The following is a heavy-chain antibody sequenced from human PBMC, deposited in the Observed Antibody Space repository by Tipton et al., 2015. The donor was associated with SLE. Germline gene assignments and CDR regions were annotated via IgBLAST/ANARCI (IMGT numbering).Heavy chain of an antibody. Sequence: TLSLTCVVSGYSISSSYYWSWIRQTPGKGLEWIGYIYYGGTTNFNPSLKSRVTISVDTSKNQVSLKLNSVTAADTAVYYCATTIFRGGEVDYWGQGTLVTVSS. J-gene: IGHJ4*02. D-gene: IGHD3-3*01. V-gene: IGHV4-61*01. CDR1: GYSISSSYY. CDR2: IYYGGTT. CDR3: ATTIFRGGEVDY.